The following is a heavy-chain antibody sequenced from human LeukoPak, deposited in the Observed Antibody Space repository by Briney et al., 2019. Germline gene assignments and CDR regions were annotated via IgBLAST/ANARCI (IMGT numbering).Heavy chain of an antibody. J-gene: IGHJ3*02. CDR1: GGSISRSDHF. CDR2: IYYSGNT. D-gene: IGHD3-3*01. V-gene: IGHV4-30-4*01. Sequence: SSETLSLTCAVSGGSISRSDHFWTWIRQPPGKGLEWIVYIYYSGNTYYHPSLKSRITISIDTSKNQFSLKLSSVTAADTAVYYCARAALRFLEWFSIGDAFDIWGQGTMVTVSS. CDR3: ARAALRFLEWFSIGDAFDI.